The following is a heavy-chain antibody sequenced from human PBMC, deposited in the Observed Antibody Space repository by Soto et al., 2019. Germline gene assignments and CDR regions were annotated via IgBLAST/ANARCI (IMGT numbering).Heavy chain of an antibody. Sequence: QVQLVQSGAEVKKPGASVKVSCKASGYTFTGYYMHWVRQAPGQGLEWMGWINPNSGGTNYAQKFQGWVTITRDTSISTAYMELSRLRSDETAVDCCAREGVAVNTPYGMDGWGQGTTVTVSS. V-gene: IGHV1-2*04. CDR2: INPNSGGT. CDR1: GYTFTGYY. D-gene: IGHD2-21*01. CDR3: AREGVAVNTPYGMDG. J-gene: IGHJ6*02.